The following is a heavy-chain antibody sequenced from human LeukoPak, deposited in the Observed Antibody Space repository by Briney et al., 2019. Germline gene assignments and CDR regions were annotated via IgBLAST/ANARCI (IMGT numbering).Heavy chain of an antibody. CDR2: IGSSSSSI. V-gene: IGHV3-21*01. D-gene: IGHD5-12*01. Sequence: PGGSLRLSXEASGLTFSSYSMNWVRQAPGKGLEWVSSIGSSSSSIYYAHSVTGRFTISRDNAKNSLYLQMNSLRAEDTAVYYCAREWQEAFDIWGQGTMVTVSS. CDR1: GLTFSSYS. J-gene: IGHJ3*02. CDR3: AREWQEAFDI.